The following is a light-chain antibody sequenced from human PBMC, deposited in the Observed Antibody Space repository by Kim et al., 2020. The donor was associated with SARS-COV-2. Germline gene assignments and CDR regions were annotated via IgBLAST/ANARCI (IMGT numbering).Light chain of an antibody. CDR3: QAWDNGTV. Sequence: TGTTASINCAGDMLGNKYVPWYQQPPGQAPVLVVYHDTKRPSGISERFSGSKSGNTATLAISGTQAVDEADYYCQAWDNGTVFGGGTQLTVL. V-gene: IGLV3-1*01. CDR2: HDT. J-gene: IGLJ3*02. CDR1: MLGNKY.